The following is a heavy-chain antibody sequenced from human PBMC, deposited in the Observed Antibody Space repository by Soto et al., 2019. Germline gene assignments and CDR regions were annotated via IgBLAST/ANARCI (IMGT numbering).Heavy chain of an antibody. CDR2: IYANGGT. V-gene: IGHV4-59*08. D-gene: IGHD3-10*01. J-gene: IGHJ6*02. CDR1: GDSIGTYN. CDR3: VRQRIGALHGLVDV. Sequence: QVQLQASGPGLVKPSDTLSLTCTVSGDSIGTYNWGWIRQPPGKRLEWIGYIYANGGTSYNPALKSRVTISADPSTKQFYLRLSSVTAAATAVYYCVRQRIGALHGLVDVWGPGTTVTISS.